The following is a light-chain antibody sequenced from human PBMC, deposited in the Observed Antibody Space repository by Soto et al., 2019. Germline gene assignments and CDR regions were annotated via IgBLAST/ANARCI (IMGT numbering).Light chain of an antibody. Sequence: DIQMTQSPSSLSASVGDRVTITCRASQSISSYLNWYQQKPGKAPKLLIYAASSLQSGVPSRFSGSGSGTDFTLTISSLQPDDFATYYCTQSYSTRGFGQGTKVEIK. CDR3: TQSYSTRG. CDR1: QSISSY. V-gene: IGKV1-39*01. CDR2: AAS. J-gene: IGKJ1*01.